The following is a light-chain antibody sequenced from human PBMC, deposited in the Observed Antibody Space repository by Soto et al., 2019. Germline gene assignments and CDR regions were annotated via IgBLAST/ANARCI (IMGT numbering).Light chain of an antibody. CDR3: AAWDDSLYGYV. CDR1: RSNIGSNT. V-gene: IGLV1-44*01. Sequence: QSVLTQPPSASGTPGQRVTISCSGSRSNIGSNTVNWYQQLPGTAPKLLIYSNNQRPSGVPDRFSGSKSGTSASLAISGLQSDDDADYYCAAWDDSLYGYVFGTGTKLTVL. CDR2: SNN. J-gene: IGLJ1*01.